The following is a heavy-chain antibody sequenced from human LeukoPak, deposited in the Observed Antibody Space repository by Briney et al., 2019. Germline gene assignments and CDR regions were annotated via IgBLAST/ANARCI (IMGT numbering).Heavy chain of an antibody. CDR2: IYYRGNT. CDR3: AKSFNWSTEYYFDY. V-gene: IGHV4-38-2*01. J-gene: IGHJ4*02. D-gene: IGHD3-16*02. Sequence: PSETLSLTCAVSDYSVGSAYYWGWIRQPPGKGLEWIGNIYYRGNTYYNPSLKGRVTISIDTSNNQFFLKLTSVTAADTAVYYCAKSFNWSTEYYFDYWGQGILVTVSS. CDR1: DYSVGSAYY.